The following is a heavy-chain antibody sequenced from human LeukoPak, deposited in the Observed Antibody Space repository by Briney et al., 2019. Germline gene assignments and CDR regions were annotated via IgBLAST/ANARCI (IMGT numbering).Heavy chain of an antibody. CDR1: GFTFSDHY. Sequence: GGSLRLSCAASGFTFSDHYVDWVRQPPGKGLEWIGRSRDKINSYTTQYAASVKGRFTISRDDSKNSLYLQMNSLKTEDTAVYYCIRGSYNGGWYGDYWGQGALVTVSP. D-gene: IGHD6-19*01. V-gene: IGHV3-72*01. CDR2: SRDKINSYTT. CDR3: IRGSYNGGWYGDY. J-gene: IGHJ4*02.